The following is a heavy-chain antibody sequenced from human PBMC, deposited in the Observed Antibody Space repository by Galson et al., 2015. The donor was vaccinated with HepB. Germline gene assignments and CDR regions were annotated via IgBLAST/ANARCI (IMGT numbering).Heavy chain of an antibody. J-gene: IGHJ4*02. V-gene: IGHV3-30-3*01. Sequence: PLRLSCAASGVTVSSYARHWVRQAPGEGLEWGAVISDDGSNKYYADSVKGRFTISRDNSKNTLYLQMNSLRAEDTAVYYCARSITYYYDSSGSFDYWGQGTLVTVSS. D-gene: IGHD3-22*01. CDR1: GVTVSSYA. CDR3: ARSITYYYDSSGSFDY. CDR2: ISDDGSNK.